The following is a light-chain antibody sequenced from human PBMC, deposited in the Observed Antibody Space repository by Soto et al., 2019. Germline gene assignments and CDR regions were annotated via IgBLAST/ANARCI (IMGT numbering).Light chain of an antibody. CDR2: GAS. J-gene: IGKJ1*01. Sequence: EIVLTQSPGSLSLSLGERATLSCRASQSVDSAFFAWYQQKPGQPPRLLMYGASRRATGIPDRFSGSGSGTDFTFTISRLEPEDFAVYYCQQYASSLTFGQGTKVEI. V-gene: IGKV3-20*01. CDR1: QSVDSAF. CDR3: QQYASSLT.